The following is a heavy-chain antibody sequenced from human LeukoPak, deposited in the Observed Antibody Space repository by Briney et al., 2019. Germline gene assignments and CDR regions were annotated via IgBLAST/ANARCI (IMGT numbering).Heavy chain of an antibody. D-gene: IGHD3-9*01. CDR3: ARGDILTGSLVDY. CDR1: GFTFSNYW. Sequence: GGSLRLSCAAFGFTFSNYWMHWVRQAPGKGLVWVSRINSDGSSTSYADSVKGRFTISRDNAKNTLYLQMNSLRAEDTAVYYCARGDILTGSLVDYWGQGTLVTVSS. CDR2: INSDGSST. J-gene: IGHJ4*02. V-gene: IGHV3-74*01.